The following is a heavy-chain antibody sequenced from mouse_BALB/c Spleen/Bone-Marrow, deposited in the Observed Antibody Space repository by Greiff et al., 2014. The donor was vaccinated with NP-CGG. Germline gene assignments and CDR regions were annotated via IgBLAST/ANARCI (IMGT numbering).Heavy chain of an antibody. V-gene: IGHV1-7*01. J-gene: IGHJ1*01. Sequence: VQLQQSGAELAKPGASVKMSCKASGYTFTSYWMHWVIQRPGQGLEWIGYINPSTGYTEYNQKFKDKATLTADKSSSTAYMQLSSLTSEDSAVYYCARDWYFDVWGAGTTVTVSS. CDR2: INPSTGYT. CDR3: ARDWYFDV. CDR1: GYTFTSYW.